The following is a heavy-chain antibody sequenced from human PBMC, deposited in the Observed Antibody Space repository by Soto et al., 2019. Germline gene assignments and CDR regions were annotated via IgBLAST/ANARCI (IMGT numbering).Heavy chain of an antibody. J-gene: IGHJ4*02. V-gene: IGHV4-39*01. CDR3: ARHEVNIVATTDLADFDY. Sequence: PSETLSLTCTVSGGSISSSSYYWGWIRQPPGKGLEWIGSIYYSGSTYYNPSLKSRVTISVDTSKNQFSLKLSSVTAADTAVYYCARHEVNIVATTDLADFDYWGQGTLVTVS. CDR1: GGSISSSSYY. D-gene: IGHD5-12*01. CDR2: IYYSGST.